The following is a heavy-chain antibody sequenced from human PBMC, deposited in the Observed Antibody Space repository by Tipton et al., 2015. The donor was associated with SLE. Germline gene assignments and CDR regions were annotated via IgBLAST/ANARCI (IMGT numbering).Heavy chain of an antibody. J-gene: IGHJ4*02. D-gene: IGHD2-15*01. CDR2: VSPSGGT. Sequence: TLSLTCTVSGGSLHNHFCSWIRQSAGKGLEWIGRVSPSGGTNYNPSLKSRVTMSVDTSRNQFSLNLSSVTAADTAVYYCVICSPAGCAYFDYWGQGRLVTVSS. CDR3: VICSPAGCAYFDY. CDR1: GGSLHNHF. V-gene: IGHV4-4*07.